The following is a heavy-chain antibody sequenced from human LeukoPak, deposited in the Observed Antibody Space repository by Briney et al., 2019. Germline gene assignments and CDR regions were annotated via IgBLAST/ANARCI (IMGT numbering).Heavy chain of an antibody. J-gene: IGHJ4*02. CDR2: IWYDGSNR. CDR1: GFTFSSYG. V-gene: IGHV3-33*06. D-gene: IGHD3-22*01. Sequence: PGGSLRLSCAASGFTFSSYGMHWVRQAPGKGLEWVAVIWYDGSNRYYADSVKGRFTISRDNSKNTLYLQMNSLRAEDTAVYYCAKDGGRYYDSSGYAKYWGQGTLVTVSS. CDR3: AKDGGRYYDSSGYAKY.